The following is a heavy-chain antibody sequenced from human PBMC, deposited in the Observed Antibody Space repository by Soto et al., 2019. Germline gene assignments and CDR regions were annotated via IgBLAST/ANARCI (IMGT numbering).Heavy chain of an antibody. CDR3: ARDGIAARNFDY. Sequence: GGSLRLSCAASGFTFSSYSMNWVRQAPGKGLEWVSSISSSSSYIYYADSVKGRFTISRDNAKSSLYLQMNSLRAEDTAVYYCARDGIAARNFDYWGQGTLVTVYS. D-gene: IGHD6-6*01. CDR1: GFTFSSYS. J-gene: IGHJ4*02. V-gene: IGHV3-21*01. CDR2: ISSSSSYI.